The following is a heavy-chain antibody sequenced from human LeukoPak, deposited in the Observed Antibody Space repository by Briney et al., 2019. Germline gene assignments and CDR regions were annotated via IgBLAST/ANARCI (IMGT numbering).Heavy chain of an antibody. D-gene: IGHD3-22*01. CDR1: GYTFTSYG. V-gene: IGHV1-18*01. CDR3: ARDPRYYDSSGYYLI. Sequence: GASVKVSCKASGYTFTSYGISWVRQAPGQGLEWMGWISAYNGNTNYAQKLQGRVTMTTDTSTSTAYMELRSLRSDDTAVYYCARDPRYYDSSGYYLIWGQGTLVTVSS. CDR2: ISAYNGNT. J-gene: IGHJ4*02.